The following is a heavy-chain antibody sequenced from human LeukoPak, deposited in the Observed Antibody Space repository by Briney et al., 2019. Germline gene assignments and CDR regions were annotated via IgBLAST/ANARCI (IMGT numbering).Heavy chain of an antibody. CDR3: AKDRGYSYGISEY. CDR1: GFTFSSYG. J-gene: IGHJ4*02. D-gene: IGHD5-18*01. V-gene: IGHV3-30*18. CDR2: ISYDGSNK. Sequence: GRSLRLSCAASGFTFSSYGMHWVRQAPGKGLEWVAVISYDGSNKYYADSVKGRFTISRDNSKNTLYLQMNSLRAEDTAVHYCAKDRGYSYGISEYWGQGTLVTVSS.